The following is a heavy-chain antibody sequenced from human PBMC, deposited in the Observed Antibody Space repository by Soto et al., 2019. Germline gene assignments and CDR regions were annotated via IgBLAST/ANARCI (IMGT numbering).Heavy chain of an antibody. J-gene: IGHJ6*02. CDR1: GASFRRYY. CDR3: ARGGGMVRRDYYGMDV. V-gene: IGHV4-34*01. D-gene: IGHD2-8*01. Sequence: SVTLSLTCALYGASFRRYYLNLIRPTPGKGLEWIGEINHSGSTNYNPSLKSRVTISVDTSKNQFSLKLSSVTAADTAVYYCARGGGMVRRDYYGMDVWGQGTTVTFS. CDR2: INHSGST.